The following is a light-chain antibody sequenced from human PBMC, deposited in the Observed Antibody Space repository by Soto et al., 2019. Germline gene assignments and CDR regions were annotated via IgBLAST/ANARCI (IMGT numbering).Light chain of an antibody. V-gene: IGKV1-39*01. Sequence: DIQMTQSPSSLSASVGDRVTITCRASQTINIYLNWYQQKPWKAPKLLIYAASNLENGVPSRFSGSASGTDFTLTIGSLQPDDSATYYCQQSFISPWTFGQGTKVEIK. CDR3: QQSFISPWT. CDR1: QTINIY. J-gene: IGKJ1*01. CDR2: AAS.